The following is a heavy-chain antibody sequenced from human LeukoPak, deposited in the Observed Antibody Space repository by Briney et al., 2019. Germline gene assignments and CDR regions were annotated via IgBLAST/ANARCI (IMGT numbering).Heavy chain of an antibody. Sequence: KPSETLSLTCAVYGGSFSGYYWSSIRQPPGKGLEWIGEINHSGSTNYNPSLKSRVTISVDTSKNQFSLKQSSVTAADTAVYYCARAVAGTLNYWGQGTLVTVSS. CDR1: GGSFSGYY. D-gene: IGHD6-19*01. J-gene: IGHJ4*02. CDR2: INHSGST. CDR3: ARAVAGTLNY. V-gene: IGHV4-34*01.